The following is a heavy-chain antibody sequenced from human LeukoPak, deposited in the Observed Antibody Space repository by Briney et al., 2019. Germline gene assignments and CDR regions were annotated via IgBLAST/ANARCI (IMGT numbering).Heavy chain of an antibody. Sequence: GASVKVSCKASGYSFTNHYIHWVRQAPGQRLEWMGCINPDNGNTKYSQEFQGRVTITRDTSATTAYMELSSLRSEDMAVYYCTLYNYWGQGTLVTVSS. J-gene: IGHJ4*02. V-gene: IGHV1-3*03. D-gene: IGHD2-2*02. CDR2: INPDNGNT. CDR3: TLYNY. CDR1: GYSFTNHY.